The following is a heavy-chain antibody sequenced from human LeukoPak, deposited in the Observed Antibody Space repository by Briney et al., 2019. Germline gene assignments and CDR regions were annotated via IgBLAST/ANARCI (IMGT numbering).Heavy chain of an antibody. V-gene: IGHV4-59*01. CDR2: IYYTGST. J-gene: IGHJ4*02. CDR3: ARVGDWNDLVY. D-gene: IGHD1-1*01. Sequence: SESLSLTCTVSGGSIRSYYWSWIRQPPGKGLEWIGYIYYTGSTNYNPSLKSRVAISVDTSKNQFSLKLSSVTAADTAVYYCARVGDWNDLVYWGQGSLVTVSP. CDR1: GGSIRSYY.